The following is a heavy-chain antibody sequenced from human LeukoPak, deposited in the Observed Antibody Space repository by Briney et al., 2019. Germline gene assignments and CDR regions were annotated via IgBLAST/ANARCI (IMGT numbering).Heavy chain of an antibody. D-gene: IGHD3-10*01. CDR3: ARATIWGYYGSGSPNKYYYYYMDV. Sequence: PGGSLRLSCAASGFTFSSYSMNWVRQAPGKGLEWVSYISSSSSTIYYADSVKGRFTISRDNAKNSLYLQMNSLRAEDTAVYYCARATIWGYYGSGSPNKYYYYYMDVWGKGTTVTVSS. CDR1: GFTFSSYS. V-gene: IGHV3-48*01. J-gene: IGHJ6*03. CDR2: ISSSSSTI.